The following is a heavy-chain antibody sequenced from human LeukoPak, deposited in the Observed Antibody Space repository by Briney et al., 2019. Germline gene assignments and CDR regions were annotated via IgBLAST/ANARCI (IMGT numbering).Heavy chain of an antibody. CDR1: GYSFTSYW. D-gene: IGHD2-21*02. CDR2: IYPGDSDT. Sequence: GESLKISCKGSGYSFTSYWIGWVRQMPGKGLEWMGIIYPGDSDTRYSPSLQGQVTISADKSISTAYLQWSSLKASDTAMYYCAILGVVTAIPRVEDVWGQGTTVTVSS. J-gene: IGHJ6*02. CDR3: AILGVVTAIPRVEDV. V-gene: IGHV5-51*01.